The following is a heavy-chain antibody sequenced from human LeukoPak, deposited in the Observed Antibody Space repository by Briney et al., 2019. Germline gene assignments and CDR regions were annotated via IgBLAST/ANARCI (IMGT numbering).Heavy chain of an antibody. V-gene: IGHV3-7*01. CDR3: ARMDIVATMDY. D-gene: IGHD5-12*01. CDR2: IKQDGSEK. Sequence: PGGSLRLSCAASGFTFSSYWMTWVRQAPGKGLEWVANIKQDGSEKYYVDSVKGRFTISRDNAKNSLYLQMNSLRAEDTAVYYCARMDIVATMDYWGQGILVTVSS. J-gene: IGHJ4*02. CDR1: GFTFSSYW.